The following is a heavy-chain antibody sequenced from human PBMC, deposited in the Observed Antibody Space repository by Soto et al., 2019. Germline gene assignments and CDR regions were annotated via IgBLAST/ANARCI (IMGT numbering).Heavy chain of an antibody. J-gene: IGHJ3*02. CDR1: GFTFNNAW. CDR3: PTNDAFDI. V-gene: IGHV3-15*07. CDR2: IKRKPDGGTT. Sequence: EVQLLESGGGLVNPGGSLRLSCAASGFTFNNAWMNWVRQAPGKGLEWVGRIKRKPDGGTTDYAAPVKGRFTISRDDSKNTLYLQMNSLKTEDTAVYYCPTNDAFDIWGQGTMVTVSS.